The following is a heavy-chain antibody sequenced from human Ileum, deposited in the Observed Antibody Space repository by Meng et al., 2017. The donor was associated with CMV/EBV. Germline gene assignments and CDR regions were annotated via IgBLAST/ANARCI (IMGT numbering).Heavy chain of an antibody. CDR1: GFTFSSYS. CDR3: ARSLPSYYYDSSGSEYYFDY. J-gene: IGHJ4*02. V-gene: IGHV3-21*01. Sequence: GGSLRLSCAASGFTFSSYSMNWVRQAPGKGLEWVSSISSSSSYIYYADSVKGRFTISRDNAKNSLYLQMNSLRAEDTAVYDCARSLPSYYYDSSGSEYYFDYWGQGTLVTVSS. D-gene: IGHD3-22*01. CDR2: ISSSSSYI.